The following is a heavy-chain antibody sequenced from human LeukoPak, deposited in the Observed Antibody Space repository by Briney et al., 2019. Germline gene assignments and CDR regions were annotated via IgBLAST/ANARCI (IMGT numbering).Heavy chain of an antibody. CDR2: IHYSGST. J-gene: IGHJ4*02. CDR3: ASFYDFWSGYFSD. D-gene: IGHD3-3*01. CDR1: GGSISSYY. Sequence: SETLSLTCTVSGGSISSYYWSWIRQSPGKGLEWIGYIHYSGSTNYNPSLKSRVTISVDTSKNQFSLKLSSVTAADTAVYYCASFYDFWSGYFSDWGQGTLVTVSS. V-gene: IGHV4-59*08.